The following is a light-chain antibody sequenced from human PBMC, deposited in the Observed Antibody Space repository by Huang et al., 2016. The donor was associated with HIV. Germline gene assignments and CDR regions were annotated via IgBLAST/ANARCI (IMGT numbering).Light chain of an antibody. V-gene: IGKV3-15*01. CDR1: QSVSTI. CDR2: GAS. Sequence: EIVMTQSPVTLSVSPGERATLSCRASQSVSTILAWYQQKPGQPPRLLIYGASFRATGVPARCSGSGSGTEFTLTISNVQSEDFAVYHCQQYNNGPPYTFGQGTKLEIK. CDR3: QQYNNGPPYT. J-gene: IGKJ2*01.